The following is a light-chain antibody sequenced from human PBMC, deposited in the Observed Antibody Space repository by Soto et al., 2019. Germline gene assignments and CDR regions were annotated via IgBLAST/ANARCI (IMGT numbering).Light chain of an antibody. J-gene: IGLJ1*01. CDR1: SSNIGSNT. Sequence: QSVLTQPPSGSVIPGQRGTISCSGSSSNIGSNTVNWYQQLPGTAPKLLIYSNNQRPSGVPDRFSGSKSGTSASLAISGLLSEDEADYYCAAWDDSLNGSYVFGTGTKVTVL. CDR2: SNN. V-gene: IGLV1-44*01. CDR3: AAWDDSLNGSYV.